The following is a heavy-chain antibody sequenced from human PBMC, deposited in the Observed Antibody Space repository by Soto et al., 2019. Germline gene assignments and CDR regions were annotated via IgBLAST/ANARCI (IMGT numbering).Heavy chain of an antibody. J-gene: IGHJ4*02. V-gene: IGHV1-18*01. D-gene: IGHD4-17*01. CDR3: ARDRTTVTTFAY. CDR2: IRAYNGNT. Sequence: QVQLVQSGAEVKKPGASVKVSCKASGYTFTSYGISLVRQAPGQGLEWMGWIRAYNGNTNYAEKLQGRVTMTTDTSTSTAYMELMSLRSDDTAVYYCARDRTTVTTFAYWGQGTLVTVSS. CDR1: GYTFTSYG.